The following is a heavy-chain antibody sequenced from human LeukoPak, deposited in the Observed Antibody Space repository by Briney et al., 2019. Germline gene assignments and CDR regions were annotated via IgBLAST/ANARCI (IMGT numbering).Heavy chain of an antibody. V-gene: IGHV3-23*01. CDR1: GFTFSSYA. CDR2: ISGSGGST. J-gene: IGHJ4*02. CDR3: ASPGIAVAGPYFDY. Sequence: PGGSLRLSCAASGFTFSSYAMSWVRQAPGKGLEWVLAISGSGGSTYYADSVKGRFTISRDNSKNTLYLQMNSLRAEDTAVYYCASPGIAVAGPYFDYWGQGTLVTVSS. D-gene: IGHD6-19*01.